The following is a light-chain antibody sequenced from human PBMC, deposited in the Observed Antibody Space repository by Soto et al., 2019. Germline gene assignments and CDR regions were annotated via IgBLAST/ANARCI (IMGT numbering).Light chain of an antibody. CDR3: SSYTDTNTYV. V-gene: IGLV2-23*01. CDR2: EAT. Sequence: GTSSDVENYRLISWYQHHPGKVPKVVIFEATKRPSGVSTRFSGSKSGNTASLTISGLQAEDEADYYCSSYTDTNTYVFGSGTKVTVL. J-gene: IGLJ1*01. CDR1: SSDVENYRL.